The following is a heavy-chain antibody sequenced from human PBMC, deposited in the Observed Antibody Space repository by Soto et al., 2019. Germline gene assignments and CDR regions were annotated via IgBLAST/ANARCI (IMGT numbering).Heavy chain of an antibody. Sequence: SGKVCFQASGGPFSSYAITLVRQAPGQGLDWMGEIIPIFGATNFAQKFQGRVTITADKSTTTAYMELSSLTSEDTAVYYCARMGGSFLDSWGQGTMVTVSS. CDR1: GGPFSSYA. J-gene: IGHJ5*01. D-gene: IGHD1-26*01. CDR2: IIPIFGAT. V-gene: IGHV1-69*06. CDR3: ARMGGSFLDS.